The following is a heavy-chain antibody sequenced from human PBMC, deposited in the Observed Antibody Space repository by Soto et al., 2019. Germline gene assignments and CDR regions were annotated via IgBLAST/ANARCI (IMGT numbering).Heavy chain of an antibody. CDR3: ARGRYCGGDCYFDY. Sequence: SETLSLTCTVSGASITSYYWSWIRQPAGQGLEWIGRIYSSGTTNYNPSLNSRVTMSVDTSKNQFSLKLSSVTAADTAVYYCARGRYCGGDCYFDYWGQGTLVTVYS. CDR2: IYSSGTT. CDR1: GASITSYY. D-gene: IGHD2-21*02. V-gene: IGHV4-4*07. J-gene: IGHJ4*02.